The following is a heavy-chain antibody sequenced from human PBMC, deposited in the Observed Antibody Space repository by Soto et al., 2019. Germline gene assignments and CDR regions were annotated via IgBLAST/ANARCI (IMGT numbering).Heavy chain of an antibody. J-gene: IGHJ4*02. D-gene: IGHD2-21*01. CDR2: ISANSGNT. Sequence: QVKVVQSGVELKKPGASVKVSCKTSGYPFTTNGISWVRQAPGQGLEWMGWISANSGNTNYAPKFQGRVTLTTDTSTGTAYMEMRSLTSDGSAVYYCARDRDYSLDYWGQGTLVIVSS. CDR3: ARDRDYSLDY. CDR1: GYPFTTNG. V-gene: IGHV1-18*01.